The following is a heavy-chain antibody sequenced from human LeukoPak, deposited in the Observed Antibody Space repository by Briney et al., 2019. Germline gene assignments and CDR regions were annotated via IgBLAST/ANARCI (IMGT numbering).Heavy chain of an antibody. J-gene: IGHJ5*02. CDR1: GYTFTGYY. Sequence: GASVKVSCKASGYTFTGYYMHWVRQAPGQGLEWMGWINPNSGGTNYAQKFPGRVTMTRDTSISTAYMELRRRRSDDTAVYYWARDFRAAMVSDWFDPWGQGTLSPSPQ. D-gene: IGHD5-18*01. CDR2: INPNSGGT. CDR3: ARDFRAAMVSDWFDP. V-gene: IGHV1-2*02.